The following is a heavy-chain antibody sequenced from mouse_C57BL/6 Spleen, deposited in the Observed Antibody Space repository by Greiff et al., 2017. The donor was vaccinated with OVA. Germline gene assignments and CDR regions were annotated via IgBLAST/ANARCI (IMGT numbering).Heavy chain of an antibody. J-gene: IGHJ2*01. CDR1: GFTFSDYG. Sequence: EVHLVESGGGLVKPGGSLKLSCAASGFTFSDYGMHWVRQAPEKGLEWVAYISSGSSTIYYADTVKGRFTISRDNAKNTLFLQMTSLRSEDTAMYYCARPGDYGSIYFDYWGQGTTLTVSS. CDR3: ARPGDYGSIYFDY. CDR2: ISSGSSTI. V-gene: IGHV5-17*01. D-gene: IGHD1-1*01.